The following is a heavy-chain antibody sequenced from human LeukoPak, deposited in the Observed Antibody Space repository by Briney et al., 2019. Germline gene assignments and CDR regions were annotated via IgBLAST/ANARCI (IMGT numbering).Heavy chain of an antibody. CDR3: ARELGELIEGFNYGTFDI. D-gene: IGHD5-24*01. V-gene: IGHV3-48*03. CDR1: GFTFSSYE. CDR2: ISSSGTSI. Sequence: AGGSLRLSCAASGFTFSSYEMNWVRQAPGEGLEWVSYISSSGTSIYYAESVQGRFTISRDNAKNSLYLQMNSLSAEDTAVYYCARELGELIEGFNYGTFDIWGQGTMVTVSS. J-gene: IGHJ3*02.